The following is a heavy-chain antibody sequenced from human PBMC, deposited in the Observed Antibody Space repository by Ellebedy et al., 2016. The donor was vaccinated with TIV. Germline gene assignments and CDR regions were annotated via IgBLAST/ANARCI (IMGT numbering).Heavy chain of an antibody. CDR3: MGGGIS. J-gene: IGHJ4*02. CDR1: GFTFSNYW. V-gene: IGHV3-7*01. CDR2: INEDGSKQ. D-gene: IGHD3-16*01. Sequence: GESLKISXAASGFTFSNYWMSWVRQAPGKGLEWVANINEDGSKQRYVDSVRGRFTISRDNGKNSVFLQMNSLRVEDTAVYHCMGGGISWGLGTLVTVSS.